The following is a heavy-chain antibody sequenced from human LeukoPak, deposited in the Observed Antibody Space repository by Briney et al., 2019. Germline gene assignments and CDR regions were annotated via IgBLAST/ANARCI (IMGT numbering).Heavy chain of an antibody. CDR3: AKDRSGSYSNWFDP. J-gene: IGHJ5*02. CDR1: GFTFSSYS. Sequence: GGSLRLSCAASGFTFSSYSMNWVRQAPGKGLEWVSSISSSSSYIYYADSVKGRFTISRDNAKNSLYLQMNSLRVEDTALYYCAKDRSGSYSNWFDPWGQGTLVTVSS. V-gene: IGHV3-21*04. D-gene: IGHD1-26*01. CDR2: ISSSSSYI.